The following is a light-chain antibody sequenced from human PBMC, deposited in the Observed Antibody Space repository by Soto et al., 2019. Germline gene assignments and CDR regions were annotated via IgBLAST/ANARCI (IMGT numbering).Light chain of an antibody. CDR2: RND. CDR3: QSYDSGLSDYL. CDR1: SSNIGTHY. V-gene: IGLV1-47*01. Sequence: QSVLTQPPSASGTPGQRVTISCSGSSSNIGTHYVYWYQQFPGTAPKVLIHRNDRRPSGVPDRFSASKSGTSASLAITGLQAEDEADYYCQSYDSGLSDYLFGSGTKVTVL. J-gene: IGLJ1*01.